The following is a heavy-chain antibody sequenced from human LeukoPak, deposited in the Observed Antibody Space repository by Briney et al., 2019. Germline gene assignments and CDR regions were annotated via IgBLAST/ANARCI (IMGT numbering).Heavy chain of an antibody. V-gene: IGHV3-30*04. CDR2: ISYDGSNK. Sequence: GGSLRLSCAASGFTFSSYAMHWVRQAPGKGLEWVAVISYDGSNKYYADSVKGRFTISRDNSKNTLYLQMNSLRAEDTAVYYCARDPGVAGTRVLDYWGQGTLVTVSS. CDR1: GFTFSSYA. CDR3: ARDPGVAGTRVLDY. J-gene: IGHJ4*02. D-gene: IGHD6-19*01.